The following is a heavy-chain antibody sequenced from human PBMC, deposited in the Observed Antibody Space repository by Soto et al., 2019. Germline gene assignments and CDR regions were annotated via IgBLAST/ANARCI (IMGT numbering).Heavy chain of an antibody. CDR1: GYSFTSYW. J-gene: IGHJ4*02. V-gene: IGHV5-10-1*01. CDR3: ARHSPDYYDSSSPNY. Sequence: GESLKISCKGSGYSFTSYWISWVRQMPGKGLEWMGRIDPSDSYTNYSPSFQGHVTISADKSISTAYLQWSSLKASDTAMYYCARHSPDYYDSSSPNYWGQGTLVTVSS. D-gene: IGHD3-22*01. CDR2: IDPSDSYT.